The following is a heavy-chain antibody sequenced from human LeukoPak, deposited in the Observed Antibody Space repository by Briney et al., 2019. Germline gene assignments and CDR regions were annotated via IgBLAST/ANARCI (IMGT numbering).Heavy chain of an antibody. CDR1: GYTFTGYY. CDR2: INPNTGGT. J-gene: IGHJ3*02. CDR3: ARVGDGLNDGFDI. Sequence: ASVKVSCKASGYTFTGYYMNWVRQAPGQGLEWMGRINPNTGGTNYAQNFQGSVPMTRDTSITTVYMELSRLRSDDTAVYYCARVGDGLNDGFDIWGQGTMVTVSS. D-gene: IGHD5-24*01. V-gene: IGHV1-2*06.